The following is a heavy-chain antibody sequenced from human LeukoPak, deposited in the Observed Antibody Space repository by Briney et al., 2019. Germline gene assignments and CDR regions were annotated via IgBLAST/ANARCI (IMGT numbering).Heavy chain of an antibody. CDR3: ARDKDLVVINPLDAFDI. CDR2: INPNSGGT. Sequence: ASVKVSCKASGYTFTGYYMHWVRQAPGQGLEWMGWINPNSGGTNYAQKFQGRVTMTTDTSTSTAYMELRSLRSDDTTVYYCARDKDLVVINPLDAFDIWGQGTMVTVSS. V-gene: IGHV1-2*02. CDR1: GYTFTGYY. J-gene: IGHJ3*02. D-gene: IGHD3-22*01.